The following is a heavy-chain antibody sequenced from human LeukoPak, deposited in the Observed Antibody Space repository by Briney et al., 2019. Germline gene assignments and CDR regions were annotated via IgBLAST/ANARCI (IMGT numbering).Heavy chain of an antibody. CDR2: IHYSGLT. CDR1: GGSVSSGFYY. J-gene: IGHJ4*02. D-gene: IGHD1-7*01. Sequence: SETLSLTCTVSGGSVSSGFYYSSWIRQAPGKGLEWIGFIHYSGLTVYSPSLQSRVSMSVDTSRNQFSLDLSSVTAADTALYYCARDPPEDEWNSLDSWGQGILVTVSS. CDR3: ARDPPEDEWNSLDS. V-gene: IGHV4-61*01.